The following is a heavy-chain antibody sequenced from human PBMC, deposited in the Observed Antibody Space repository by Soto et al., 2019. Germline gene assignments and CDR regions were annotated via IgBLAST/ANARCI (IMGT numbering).Heavy chain of an antibody. J-gene: IGHJ4*02. CDR3: VKDFSSEILTGPQDY. CDR1: GFTFSIYA. D-gene: IGHD3-9*01. Sequence: PGGSLRLSCSASGFTFSIYAMDWVRQAPGKGLEFVSAISSNGGFSYYADSVKGRFTISRDNSKNTLYLQMSSLRPEDTAVYYCVKDFSSEILTGPQDYWGQGTLVTVSS. V-gene: IGHV3-64D*06. CDR2: ISSNGGFS.